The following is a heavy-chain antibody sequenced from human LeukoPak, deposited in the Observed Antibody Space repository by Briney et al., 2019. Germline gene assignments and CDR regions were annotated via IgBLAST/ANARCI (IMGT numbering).Heavy chain of an antibody. D-gene: IGHD3-22*01. CDR2: IFYSGST. V-gene: IGHV4-59*01. CDR3: AAGMTYYYDSRYFQH. J-gene: IGHJ1*01. CDR1: GGSISTYY. Sequence: SETLSLTCTVSGGSISTYYWSWIRQPPGKGLEWIGYIFYSGSTNYNPSLKSRVTISVDTSKNQFSLKLSSVTAADTAVYYCAAGMTYYYDSRYFQHWGQGTLVTVSS.